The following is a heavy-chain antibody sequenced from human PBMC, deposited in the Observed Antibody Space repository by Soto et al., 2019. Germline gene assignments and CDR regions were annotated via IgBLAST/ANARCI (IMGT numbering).Heavy chain of an antibody. Sequence: ASVKVSCKVSGYTLTELSMHWVLQAPGKGLEWMGGFDPEDGETIYAQKFQGRVTMTEDTSTDTAYMELSSLRSEDTAVYYCATMAAAVNWFDPWGQGTLVTVS. V-gene: IGHV1-24*01. CDR1: GYTLTELS. J-gene: IGHJ5*02. CDR2: FDPEDGET. CDR3: ATMAAAVNWFDP. D-gene: IGHD6-13*01.